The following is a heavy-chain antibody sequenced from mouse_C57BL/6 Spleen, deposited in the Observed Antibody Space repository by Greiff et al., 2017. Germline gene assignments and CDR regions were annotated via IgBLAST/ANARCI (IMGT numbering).Heavy chain of an antibody. CDR2: INPSSGYT. CDR1: GYTFTSYW. CDR3: ARFSEGTAQAPYYAMDY. Sequence: QVQLQQSGAELAKPGASVKLSCKASGYTFTSYWMHWVKQRPGQGLEWIGYINPSSGYTKYNQKFKDKATLTADKSSSTAYMQLSSLTYEDSAVYYCARFSEGTAQAPYYAMDYWGQGTSVTVSS. J-gene: IGHJ4*01. D-gene: IGHD3-2*02. V-gene: IGHV1-7*01.